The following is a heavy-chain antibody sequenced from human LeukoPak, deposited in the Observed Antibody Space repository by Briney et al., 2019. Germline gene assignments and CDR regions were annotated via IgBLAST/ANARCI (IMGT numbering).Heavy chain of an antibody. V-gene: IGHV1-2*02. CDR2: INPNNGDT. CDR1: GYTFTGYY. Sequence: ASVKVSCKASGYTFTGYYIHWVRQAPGQGLEWMGWINPNNGDTNYAQKFQGRVTMTRDTSISTAYMDVSSLRSGDTAVYYCARGLGAVAGTTPHGYWGQGTLVTVSS. CDR3: ARGLGAVAGTTPHGY. J-gene: IGHJ4*02. D-gene: IGHD6-19*01.